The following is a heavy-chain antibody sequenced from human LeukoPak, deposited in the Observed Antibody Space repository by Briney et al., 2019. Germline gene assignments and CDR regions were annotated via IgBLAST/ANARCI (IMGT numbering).Heavy chain of an antibody. CDR3: AILGSGEGDGGWVDY. D-gene: IGHD3-16*01. CDR1: GYTFTRYY. J-gene: IGHJ4*02. V-gene: IGHV1-46*01. CDR2: ISPSGGST. Sequence: ASVKVSCKASGYTFTRYYIHWVRQAPGQGLEWMGIISPSGGSTSNAQKFQGRVTMTGDTSTSTVYMELSSLRSEDTAVYYCAILGSGEGDGGWVDYWGQGTLVTVSS.